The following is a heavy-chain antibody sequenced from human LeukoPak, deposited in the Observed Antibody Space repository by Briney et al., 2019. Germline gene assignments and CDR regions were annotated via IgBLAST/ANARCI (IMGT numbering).Heavy chain of an antibody. V-gene: IGHV1-18*01. D-gene: IGHD3-3*01. CDR3: ARGPGRLRITIFGVDPADY. CDR1: GYTFTSYG. J-gene: IGHJ4*02. CDR2: ISAYNGNT. Sequence: ASVKVSCKASGYTFTSYGISWVRQAPGQGLQWMGWISAYNGNTNYAQKLQGRVTMTTDTSTSTAYMELRSLRSDDTAVYYCARGPGRLRITIFGVDPADYWGQGTLVTVSS.